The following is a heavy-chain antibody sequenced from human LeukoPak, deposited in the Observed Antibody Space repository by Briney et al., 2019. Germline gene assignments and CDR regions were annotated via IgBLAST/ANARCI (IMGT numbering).Heavy chain of an antibody. J-gene: IGHJ6*04. V-gene: IGHV4-39*07. CDR2: IYYSGST. Sequence: SETLSLTCTVSGGSISSSSYYWGWIRQPPGKGLEWIGSIYYSGSTNYNPSLKSRVTISVDTSKNQFSLKLSSVTAADTAVYYCARLSMYEWFGELSPVMDVWGKGTTVTISS. D-gene: IGHD3-10*01. CDR3: ARLSMYEWFGELSPVMDV. CDR1: GGSISSSSYY.